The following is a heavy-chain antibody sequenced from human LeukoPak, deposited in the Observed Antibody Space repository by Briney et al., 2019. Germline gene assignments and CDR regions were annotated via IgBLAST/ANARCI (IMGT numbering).Heavy chain of an antibody. CDR3: ATPRAGYSSPSRFDY. J-gene: IGHJ4*02. CDR2: INPNSGGT. V-gene: IGHV1-2*02. CDR1: GYTFTGYY. D-gene: IGHD6-6*01. Sequence: ASVKVSCKASGYTFTGYYMHWVRQAPGQGLEWMGWINPNSGGTNYAQKFQGRVTMTRDTSISTAYMELSRLRSDDTAVYYCATPRAGYSSPSRFDYWGQGTLVTVSS.